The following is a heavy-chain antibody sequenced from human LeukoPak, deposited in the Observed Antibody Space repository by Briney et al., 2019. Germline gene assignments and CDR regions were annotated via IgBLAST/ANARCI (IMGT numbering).Heavy chain of an antibody. J-gene: IGHJ4*02. CDR2: ISISSDTI. D-gene: IGHD6-13*01. CDR3: ARVDSSSWYQTLRY. CDR1: GFTFSDYT. V-gene: IGHV3-48*01. Sequence: GGSLRLSCAASGFTFSDYTMNWVRQAPGKGLEWISYISISSDTIYYADSVEGRFTISRDNAKNSLYLQMNSLRAEDTAVYYCARVDSSSWYQTLRYWGQGTLVTVSS.